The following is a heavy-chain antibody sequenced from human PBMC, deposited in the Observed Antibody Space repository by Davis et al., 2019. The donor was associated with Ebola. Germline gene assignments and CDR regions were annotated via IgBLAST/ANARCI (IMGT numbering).Heavy chain of an antibody. Sequence: GGSLRLSCSASGFIFSTYVMSWVRQAPGKGLEWVSTYGTSADTYYVDSVKGRFTISRDNSKNTLYLQMNGLRVEDTAIYYCAKDNRNIWSEVWGQGTMVTVSS. CDR1: GFIFSTYV. J-gene: IGHJ3*01. D-gene: IGHD2/OR15-2a*01. CDR3: AKDNRNIWSEV. V-gene: IGHV3-23*01. CDR2: GTSADT.